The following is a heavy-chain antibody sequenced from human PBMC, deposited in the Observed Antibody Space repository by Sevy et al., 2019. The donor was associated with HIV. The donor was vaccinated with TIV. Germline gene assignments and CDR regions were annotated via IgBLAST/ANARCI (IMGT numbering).Heavy chain of an antibody. CDR3: ARRDVNHQFLLDY. CDR1: GFTFHDYA. D-gene: IGHD2-21*01. Sequence: GGSLRLSCAASGFTFHDYAMHWVRQAPGKGLEWLSYISYDERDIYYLDSVRGRFSVSGDNSKQTLFLQMDSLGPEDTAIYYCARRDVNHQFLLDYWGQGILVTVSS. J-gene: IGHJ4*02. CDR2: ISYDERDI. V-gene: IGHV3-30*03.